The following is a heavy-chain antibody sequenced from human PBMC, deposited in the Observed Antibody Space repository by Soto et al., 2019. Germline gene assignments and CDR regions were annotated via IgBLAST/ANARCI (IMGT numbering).Heavy chain of an antibody. V-gene: IGHV3-30*03. CDR2: ISYDGSNK. CDR1: GFTFSSYG. Sequence: PGGSLRLSCAASGFTFSSYGMHWVRQAPGKGLEWVAVISYDGSNKYYADYVKGRFTNSRDNAKNTLYLQMNSLRAEDTALYYCIRFKWEPPGDDAFDIWGQGTMVTVSS. J-gene: IGHJ3*02. CDR3: IRFKWEPPGDDAFDI. D-gene: IGHD1-26*01.